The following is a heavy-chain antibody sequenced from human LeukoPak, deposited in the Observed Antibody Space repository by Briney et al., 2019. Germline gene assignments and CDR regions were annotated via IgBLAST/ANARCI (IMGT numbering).Heavy chain of an antibody. Sequence: PGGSLRLSCAASGFTFSNYVMHWVRQAPGKGLEWVALIAYDGGEKYYADSVKGRFTISRDNSKNTLYLQMNSLRAEDTAMFYCARARGDSPPASRYFDYGGQGARVPVSS. V-gene: IGHV3-30-3*01. CDR2: IAYDGGEK. D-gene: IGHD2-2*01. J-gene: IGHJ4*02. CDR3: ARARGDSPPASRYFDY. CDR1: GFTFSNYV.